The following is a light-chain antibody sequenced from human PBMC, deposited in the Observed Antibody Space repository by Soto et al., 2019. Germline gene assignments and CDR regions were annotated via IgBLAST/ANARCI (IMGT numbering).Light chain of an antibody. CDR2: GAS. Sequence: IVMSQSAATLSVSPGERATLSCRASQSVSSNLAWYQQKPGQAPRLLIYGASTRATGIPARFSGSGSGTEFTLTISSLQSEDFAVYYCQQYNNWPRPFGQGTKVDIK. CDR1: QSVSSN. V-gene: IGKV3-15*01. J-gene: IGKJ1*01. CDR3: QQYNNWPRP.